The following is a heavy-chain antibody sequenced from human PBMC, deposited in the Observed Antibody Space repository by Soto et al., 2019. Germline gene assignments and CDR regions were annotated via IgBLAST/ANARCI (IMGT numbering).Heavy chain of an antibody. V-gene: IGHV4-59*01. CDR3: ARGGGYDFRSSQAPPIDV. CDR1: GGSISDFY. D-gene: IGHD3-3*01. J-gene: IGHJ6*02. Sequence: SETLSLTWNVSGGSISDFYWSWIRQSPGKRLEWIGYLYYTGSTNYNPALKSRVTISLDTSKNQFSLKVRSVTAADTAVYYCARGGGYDFRSSQAPPIDVWGQGTKVTVSS. CDR2: LYYTGST.